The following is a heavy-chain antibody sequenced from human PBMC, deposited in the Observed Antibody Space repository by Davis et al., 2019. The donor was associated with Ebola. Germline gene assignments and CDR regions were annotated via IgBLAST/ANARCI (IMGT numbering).Heavy chain of an antibody. D-gene: IGHD4-23*01. V-gene: IGHV4-61*01. J-gene: IGHJ4*02. CDR3: ARVSSEWGNSGGWYFDS. CDR2: ISYSGST. Sequence: MPSETLSLTCTVSGGSISSGSYYWGWIRQPPGKGLEWIGYISYSGSTNYNPSLRSRVTMSLDTSKNQFSLMLTSVTAADTGLYYCARVSSEWGNSGGWYFDSWGQGALVTVSS. CDR1: GGSISSGSYY.